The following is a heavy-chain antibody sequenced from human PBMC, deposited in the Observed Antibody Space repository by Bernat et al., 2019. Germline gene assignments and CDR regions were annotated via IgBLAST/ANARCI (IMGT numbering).Heavy chain of an antibody. CDR3: ARTTSYYYYYGMDV. J-gene: IGHJ6*02. Sequence: QVQLQQSGPGLVKPSQTLSLTCAISGDSVSSNSAAWNWIRQSPSRGLEWLGRTYYRSKWYNDYAESVKSRITNTPDTSKNLFSLQLNSVTPENTAVYYCARTTSYYYYYGMDVWGQGTTVTVSS. D-gene: IGHD1-26*01. CDR2: TYYRSKWYN. V-gene: IGHV6-1*01. CDR1: GDSVSSNSAA.